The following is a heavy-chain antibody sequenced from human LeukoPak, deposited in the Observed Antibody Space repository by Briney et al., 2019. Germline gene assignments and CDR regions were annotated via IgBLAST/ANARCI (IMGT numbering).Heavy chain of an antibody. Sequence: GGSLRLSCAASGFTFSSYAMHWVRQAPGKGLEWVAVISYDGSNKYYADSVKGRFTISRDNSKNTLYLQMNSLRAEDTAVYYCAREGYYYDSSGYYYIDYWGQGTLVTVSS. J-gene: IGHJ4*02. CDR1: GFTFSSYA. CDR3: AREGYYYDSSGYYYIDY. V-gene: IGHV3-30*04. CDR2: ISYDGSNK. D-gene: IGHD3-22*01.